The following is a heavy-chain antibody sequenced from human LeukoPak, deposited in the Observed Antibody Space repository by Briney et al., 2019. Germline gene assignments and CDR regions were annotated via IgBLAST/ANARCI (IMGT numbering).Heavy chain of an antibody. CDR3: ARDRYFIGFDY. CDR2: IYYSGST. Sequence: PSETLSLTCTVSGGSISSGDYYWSWIRQPPGKGLEWIGYIYYSGSTYYNPSLKSRVTISVDTSKNQFSLKLGSVTAADTAVYYCARDRYFIGFDYWGQGTLVTVSS. CDR1: GGSISSGDYY. V-gene: IGHV4-30-4*01. J-gene: IGHJ4*02. D-gene: IGHD3-9*01.